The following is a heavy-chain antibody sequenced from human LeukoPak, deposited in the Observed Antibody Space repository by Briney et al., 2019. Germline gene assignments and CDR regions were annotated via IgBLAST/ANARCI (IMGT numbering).Heavy chain of an antibody. Sequence: GGSLRLSCAASGFTLSSYWMSWVRQAPGKGLEWVANIKQDGSEKYYVDSVKGRFTISRDNAKNSLYLQMNSLRAEDTAVYYCARDIGSSWSLDAFDIWGQGTMVTVSS. J-gene: IGHJ3*02. V-gene: IGHV3-7*01. CDR1: GFTLSSYW. D-gene: IGHD6-13*01. CDR3: ARDIGSSWSLDAFDI. CDR2: IKQDGSEK.